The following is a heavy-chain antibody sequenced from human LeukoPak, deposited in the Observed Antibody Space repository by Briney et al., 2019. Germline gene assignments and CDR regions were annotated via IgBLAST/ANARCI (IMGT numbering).Heavy chain of an antibody. Sequence: PGGSLRLSCAASGFTFSSYAMSWVRQAPGKGLEWVANIKQDGSEKYYVDSVKGRFTISRDNAKNSLYLQMNSLRAEDTAVYYCARRNVLRFLEWLPTHYYYYYMDVWGKGTTVTVSS. CDR1: GFTFSSYA. V-gene: IGHV3-7*01. CDR3: ARRNVLRFLEWLPTHYYYYYMDV. CDR2: IKQDGSEK. J-gene: IGHJ6*03. D-gene: IGHD3-3*01.